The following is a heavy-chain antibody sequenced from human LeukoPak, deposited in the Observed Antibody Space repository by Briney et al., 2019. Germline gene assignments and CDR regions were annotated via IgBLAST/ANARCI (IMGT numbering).Heavy chain of an antibody. CDR2: ISSSGSTV. D-gene: IGHD6-13*01. Sequence: TGGSLRLSCAASGFTFSDYYMSWIRQAPGKGLEWVSYISSSGSTVYYAGSVKGRFTISRDNAQNSLYLQMNSLRTEDTAVYYCAREHSSSWADYWGPGTLVTLSS. CDR1: GFTFSDYY. J-gene: IGHJ4*02. V-gene: IGHV3-11*01. CDR3: AREHSSSWADY.